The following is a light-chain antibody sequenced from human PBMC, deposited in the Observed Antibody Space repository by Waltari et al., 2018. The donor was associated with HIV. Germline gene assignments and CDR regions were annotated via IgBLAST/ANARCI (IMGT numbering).Light chain of an antibody. V-gene: IGKV1-39*01. Sequence: DIHVTQSPSSLSAFVGDRLTVTCRSIHNVASYLNWYHKQLGKAAKLLTFASSSVPSGAPSMFSARSSGQDSDFTIANHHPEDVGSYDSQQTYSILYTFGQGTKLHIK. CDR1: HNVASY. CDR2: ASS. J-gene: IGKJ2*01. CDR3: QQTYSILYT.